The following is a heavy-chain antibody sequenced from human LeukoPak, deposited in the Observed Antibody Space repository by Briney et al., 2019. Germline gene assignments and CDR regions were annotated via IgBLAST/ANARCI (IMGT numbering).Heavy chain of an antibody. Sequence: PGGSLRLSCAASGFTFSSYAMSWVRQAPGKGLEWVSAISGSGGSTYYADSVKGRFTISRDNSKNTLYLQMNSLRAEDTAVYYCANGRLPYYSSGWYHNYWGQGTLVTVYS. J-gene: IGHJ4*02. CDR1: GFTFSSYA. CDR3: ANGRLPYYSSGWYHNY. V-gene: IGHV3-23*01. CDR2: ISGSGGST. D-gene: IGHD6-19*01.